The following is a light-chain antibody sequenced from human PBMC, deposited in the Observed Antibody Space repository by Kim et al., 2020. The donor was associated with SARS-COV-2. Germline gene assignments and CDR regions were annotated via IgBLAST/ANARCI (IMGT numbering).Light chain of an antibody. CDR2: QDS. Sequence: SLYPGQKASTTCSGDRLGDKYVYGYQQKPGQSPVVVIYQDSQRPAGIPERFSGSNSGNTATLTISGTQAMDEADYYCQAWDSSTVVFGGGTQLTVL. J-gene: IGLJ2*01. V-gene: IGLV3-1*01. CDR1: RLGDKY. CDR3: QAWDSSTVV.